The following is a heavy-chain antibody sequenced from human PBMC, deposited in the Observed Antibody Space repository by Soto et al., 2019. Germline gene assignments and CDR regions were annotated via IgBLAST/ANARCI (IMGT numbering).Heavy chain of an antibody. D-gene: IGHD3-22*01. CDR1: GDSVSSNSAA. V-gene: IGHV6-1*01. CDR3: ARESHFYYASSGYMNDLDY. J-gene: IGHJ4*02. Sequence: SQTLSLTCAISGDSVSSNSAAWDWIRQSPSRGLEWLGRTYYRSKWYNDYAVSVKSRITINLDTSKNQFSLQLNSVTPEDTAVYYCARESHFYYASSGYMNDLDYWGQGPLVTVYS. CDR2: TYYRSKWYN.